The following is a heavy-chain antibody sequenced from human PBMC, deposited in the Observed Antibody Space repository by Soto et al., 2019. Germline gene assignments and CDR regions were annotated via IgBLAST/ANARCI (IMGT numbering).Heavy chain of an antibody. CDR1: GYTFTSTW. CDR2: INPYGGAA. V-gene: IGHV1-2*04. CDR3: ARRRRGARFLEWPEGDYYGMDV. D-gene: IGHD3-3*01. Sequence: GASVKVSCKASGYTFTSTWMHWVRQAPGQGLEWMGIINPYGGAATYAEKFQGWVTMTRDTSISTAYMELSRLRSDDTAVYYCARRRRGARFLEWPEGDYYGMDVWGQGTTVTVSS. J-gene: IGHJ6*02.